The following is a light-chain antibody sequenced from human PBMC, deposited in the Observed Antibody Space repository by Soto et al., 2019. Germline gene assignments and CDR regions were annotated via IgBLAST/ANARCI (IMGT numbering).Light chain of an antibody. CDR1: QSITNSY. CDR2: GAS. Sequence: EIVLTQSPGTLSLSPGERATLSCRASQSITNSYLAWYQQKPGQAPRLLVYGASSRVTGIPDRFSGSGSGTDFTLTISRLEPEDVAVYYCQQYGSSRFTFGPGTKVDIK. V-gene: IGKV3-20*01. J-gene: IGKJ3*01. CDR3: QQYGSSRFT.